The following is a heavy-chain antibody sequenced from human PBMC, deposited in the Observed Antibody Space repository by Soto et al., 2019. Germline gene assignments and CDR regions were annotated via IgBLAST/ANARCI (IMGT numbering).Heavy chain of an antibody. CDR3: ARVGRSFGVVILFIDY. V-gene: IGHV4-31*03. Sequence: SATLSLTCTVSGGSISSGDYYWSWLRQHPGKGLEWIGYISYSGSTYYTPTLKSRLTMSVDASRNQFSLRLTSVTAADTAVYYCARVGRSFGVVILFIDYWGQGALVTVSS. CDR2: ISYSGST. J-gene: IGHJ4*02. CDR1: GGSISSGDYY. D-gene: IGHD3-3*01.